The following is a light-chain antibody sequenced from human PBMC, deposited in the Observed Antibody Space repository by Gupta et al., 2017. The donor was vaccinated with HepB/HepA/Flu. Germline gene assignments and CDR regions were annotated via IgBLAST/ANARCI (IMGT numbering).Light chain of an antibody. J-gene: IGKJ2*01. CDR3: RQCLQTPYT. V-gene: IGKV2-28*01. CDR2: LGS. CDR1: QSLLHSDGNKR. Sequence: DIVMTQSPLSLPVTPGEPASVSCRSSQSLLHSDGNKRLDWYLQKPGQSPHLLMYLGSNRASGVPDRISGSGSGTDFTLNISRVEADDVGVYYCRQCLQTPYTFGQGTKLEIK.